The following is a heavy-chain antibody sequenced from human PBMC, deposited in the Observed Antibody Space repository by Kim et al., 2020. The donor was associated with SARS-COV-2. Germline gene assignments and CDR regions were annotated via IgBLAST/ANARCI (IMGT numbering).Heavy chain of an antibody. J-gene: IGHJ4*02. CDR2: ISYDGSNK. D-gene: IGHD5-12*01. Sequence: GGSLRLSCAASGFTFSSYGMHWVRQAPGKGLEWVAVISYDGSNKYYADSVKGRFTISRDNSKNTLYLQMNSLRAEDTAVYYCAKGGGRWLQLLCVYWGQG. V-gene: IGHV3-30*18. CDR1: GFTFSSYG. CDR3: AKGGGRWLQLLCVY.